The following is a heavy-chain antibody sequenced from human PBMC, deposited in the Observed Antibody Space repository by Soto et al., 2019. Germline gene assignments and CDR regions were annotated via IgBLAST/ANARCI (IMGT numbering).Heavy chain of an antibody. J-gene: IGHJ6*02. CDR3: AREYYDFWSGEYHNGMDV. D-gene: IGHD3-3*01. CDR1: GYSISSGYY. V-gene: IGHV4-38-2*02. CDR2: IYHGGST. Sequence: SETLSLTCAVSGYSISSGYYWGWLRQPPGKGLEWIGSIYHGGSTYYNPSLNSRVTLSIDMTNNHVSLILNSVTAADTAVYYCAREYYDFWSGEYHNGMDVWGPGTTVTVSS.